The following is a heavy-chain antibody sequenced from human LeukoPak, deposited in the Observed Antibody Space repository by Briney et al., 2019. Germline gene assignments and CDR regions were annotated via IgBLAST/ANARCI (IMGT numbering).Heavy chain of an antibody. V-gene: IGHV1-46*01. J-gene: IGHJ5*02. CDR2: INPSGGST. CDR1: GDTFTSYY. Sequence: ASVKVSCKASGDTFTSYYIYWVRQAPGQGLEWMGVINPSGGSTNYAQKFQGRVTMTRDTSTSTVYMELSSLRSEDTAVYYCARRIVVAGTLWFYPWGQGTLVTVSS. CDR3: ARRIVVAGTLWFYP. D-gene: IGHD6-19*01.